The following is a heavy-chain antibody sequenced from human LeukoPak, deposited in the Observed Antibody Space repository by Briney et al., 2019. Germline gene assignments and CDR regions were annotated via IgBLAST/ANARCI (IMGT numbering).Heavy chain of an antibody. CDR1: GFTFINAY. CDR3: TRPLGGIDIFDY. D-gene: IGHD2-15*01. J-gene: IGHJ4*02. V-gene: IGHV3-15*01. Sequence: GESLRLSCKASGFTFINAYMTWVRQAPGKGLEWVGRIQAKTDGGAADYAAPVKGRFTISRDDSQNTVYLQMNSLTIEDTGVYYCTRPLGGIDIFDYWGQGALVSVSS. CDR2: IQAKTDGGAA.